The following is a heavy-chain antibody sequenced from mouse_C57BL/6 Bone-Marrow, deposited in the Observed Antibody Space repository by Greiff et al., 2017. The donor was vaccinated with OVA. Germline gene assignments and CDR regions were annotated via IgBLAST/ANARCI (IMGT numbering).Heavy chain of an antibody. J-gene: IGHJ3*01. Sequence: VQLHPSGAELVRPGASVTLSCTASGYSFTSYGLSWVKQRTGQGLEWIGEIYPRSGTTYYNEKFKGKATLTADKSSSTAYMELRSLTSEDSAVYFCCQYCGSSLAWFAYWGQGTLVTVSA. V-gene: IGHV1-81*01. CDR1: GYSFTSYG. CDR2: IYPRSGTT. D-gene: IGHD1-1*01. CDR3: CQYCGSSLAWFAY.